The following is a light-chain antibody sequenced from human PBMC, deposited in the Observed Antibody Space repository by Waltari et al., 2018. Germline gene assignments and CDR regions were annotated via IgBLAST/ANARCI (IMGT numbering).Light chain of an antibody. J-gene: IGKJ4*01. Sequence: EIVLTQSPATLSLSPGERATLPCRASQSVSNYLAWYQQKPGQAPRLLIYDASTRATGTPARFSGSGSGTDFTLTISSLEPEDFAFYYCQQRGNGLTFGGGTKVEIK. CDR3: QQRGNGLT. CDR1: QSVSNY. V-gene: IGKV3-11*01. CDR2: DAS.